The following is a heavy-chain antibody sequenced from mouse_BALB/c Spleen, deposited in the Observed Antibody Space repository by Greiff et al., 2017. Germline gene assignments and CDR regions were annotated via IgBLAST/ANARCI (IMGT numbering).Heavy chain of an antibody. J-gene: IGHJ4*01. CDR3: AREPGGYAMDY. Sequence: VQLQQPGAELVKPGASVKLSCKASGYTFTSYWMHWVKQRPGQGLEWIGEIDPSDSYTNYNQKFKGKATLTVDKSSSTAYMQLSSLTSEDSAVYYCAREPGGYAMDYWGQGTSVTVSS. CDR2: IDPSDSYT. V-gene: IGHV1-69*02. CDR1: GYTFTSYW.